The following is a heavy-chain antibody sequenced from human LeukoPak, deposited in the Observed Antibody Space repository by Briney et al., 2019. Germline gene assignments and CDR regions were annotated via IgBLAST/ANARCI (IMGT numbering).Heavy chain of an antibody. V-gene: IGHV3-15*01. CDR2: IKSKTDGGTR. D-gene: IGHD1-26*01. Sequence: GGSLRLSCAASGFTFNNAWMSWVPQAPGKGLEWVGRIKSKTDGGTRDYAAPVKCRFTISRDDSKNTLYLQMNSLKTEDTAVYYCTTPPEKAGATTSWGQGTLVTVSS. J-gene: IGHJ4*02. CDR1: GFTFNNAW. CDR3: TTPPEKAGATTS.